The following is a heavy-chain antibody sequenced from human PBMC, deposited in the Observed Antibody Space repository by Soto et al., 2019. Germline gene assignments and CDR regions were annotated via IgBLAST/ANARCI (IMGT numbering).Heavy chain of an antibody. CDR1: GFTFSSYS. CDR3: ARDLCSSTSCYSGFDY. CDR2: ISSSSSTI. V-gene: IGHV3-48*01. J-gene: IGHJ4*02. D-gene: IGHD2-2*01. Sequence: EVQLVESGGGLVQPGGSLRLSCAASGFTFSSYSMNWVRQAPGKGLEWVSYISSSSSTIYYADSVKGRFTISRDNAKNSLYLHMNSLRAEDTAVYYCARDLCSSTSCYSGFDYWGQGTLVTVSS.